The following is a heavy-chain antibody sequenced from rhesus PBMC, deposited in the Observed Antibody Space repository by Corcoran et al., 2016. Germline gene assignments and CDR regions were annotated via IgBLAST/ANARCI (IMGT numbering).Heavy chain of an antibody. D-gene: IGHD1-14*01. V-gene: IGHV4S7*01. J-gene: IGHJ6*01. CDR1: GGSISGGYG. CDR2: SCGNIGST. CDR3: AGHQYSWNGGYYGLGS. Sequence: QVQLQESGPGLVKPSETLSLTCAVPGGSISGGYGWSWFRPPPGKGRGGIGDSCGNIGSTSYNPSLKGQVPISRNTSKNQFSLELSSVTAADTAVYYCAGHQYSWNGGYYGLGSWGQGVVVTVSS.